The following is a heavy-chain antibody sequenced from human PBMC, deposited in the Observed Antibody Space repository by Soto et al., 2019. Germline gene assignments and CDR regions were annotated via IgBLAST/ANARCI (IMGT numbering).Heavy chain of an antibody. CDR2: IYYSGST. Sequence: SETLSLTCTVSGGSISSSSYYWGWIRQPPGKGLEWIGSIYYSGSTYYNPSLKSRVTISVDTSKNQFSLKLSSVTAADTAVYYCARGAALLWFGELHVDWFDPWGQGTLVTVSS. CDR3: ARGAALLWFGELHVDWFDP. D-gene: IGHD3-10*01. J-gene: IGHJ5*02. CDR1: GGSISSSSYY. V-gene: IGHV4-39*01.